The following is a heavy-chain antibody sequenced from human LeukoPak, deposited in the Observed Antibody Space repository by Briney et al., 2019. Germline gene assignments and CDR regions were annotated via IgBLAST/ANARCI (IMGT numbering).Heavy chain of an antibody. CDR3: ARDRRGSFYTFDL. CDR1: GASINGYF. Sequence: SETLSLTCSVSGASINGYFWNWVRQTPEKRLDWIGYVSHTGATTSNPTLKSRVSITVDTSKSQISLTMTSVTAADSALYYCARDRRGSFYTFDLWGPGTIVSVS. J-gene: IGHJ3*01. CDR2: VSHTGAT. D-gene: IGHD1-26*01. V-gene: IGHV4-59*01.